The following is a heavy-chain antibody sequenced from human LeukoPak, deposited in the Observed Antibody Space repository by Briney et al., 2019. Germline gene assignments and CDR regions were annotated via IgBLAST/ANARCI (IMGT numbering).Heavy chain of an antibody. D-gene: IGHD3-22*01. CDR3: VKCVSPVGYSSRYYYDH. V-gene: IGHV3-64D*09. CDR2: ISTNGGTT. J-gene: IGHJ4*02. Sequence: GGSLRLSCSASGFTFSSYAMHWVRQAPGKGLEYVSAISTNGGTTYYADSVKGRFTIARDNSKNTLYLQMSSLRPEDTAVYYCVKCVSPVGYSSRYYYDHWGQGTLVTVSS. CDR1: GFTFSSYA.